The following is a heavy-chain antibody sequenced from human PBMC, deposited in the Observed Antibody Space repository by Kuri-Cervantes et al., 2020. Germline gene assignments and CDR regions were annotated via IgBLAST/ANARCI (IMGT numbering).Heavy chain of an antibody. V-gene: IGHV3-49*04. CDR1: GFTFGDNA. CDR2: IRSKTFGGTT. Sequence: GGSLRLSCTTSGFTFGDNAMSWVRQAPGKGLEWIGFIRSKTFGGTTEYAASVKGRFTISRDDSKSIAYLQMNSLKTEDTAVYYCTKDYDFWSGYYYYMDVWGKGTTVTVSS. J-gene: IGHJ6*03. CDR3: TKDYDFWSGYYYYMDV. D-gene: IGHD3-3*01.